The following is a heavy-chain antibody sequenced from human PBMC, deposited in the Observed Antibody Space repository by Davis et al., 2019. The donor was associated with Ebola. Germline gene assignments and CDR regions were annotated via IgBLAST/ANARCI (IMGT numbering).Heavy chain of an antibody. Sequence: GESLKISCAASGFTFDDYRMSWIRQAPGKGLEWVSYISNSGSSIYYADSVKGRFTISRDTSKNTMFLQMTGLRAEDTAIYYCARGGLLSALDLWGQGTMVSVSS. D-gene: IGHD2-15*01. CDR2: ISNSGSSI. CDR3: ARGGLLSALDL. J-gene: IGHJ3*01. V-gene: IGHV3-11*01. CDR1: GFTFDDYR.